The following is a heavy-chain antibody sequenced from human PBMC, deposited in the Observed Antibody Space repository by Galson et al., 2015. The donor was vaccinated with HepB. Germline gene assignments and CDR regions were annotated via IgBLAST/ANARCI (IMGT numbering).Heavy chain of an antibody. CDR3: ARPYDYIWGSYRSYAFDI. V-gene: IGHV3-48*01. CDR2: ISGSSRTI. D-gene: IGHD3-16*02. CDR1: GFTFSDYY. Sequence: SLRLSCAASGFTFSDYYMNWVRQTPGRGLEWVSYISGSSRTIHYADSVKGRFTISRDNAKNSLYLQMNSLRAEDTAVYYCARPYDYIWGSYRSYAFDIWGQGTMVTVSS. J-gene: IGHJ3*02.